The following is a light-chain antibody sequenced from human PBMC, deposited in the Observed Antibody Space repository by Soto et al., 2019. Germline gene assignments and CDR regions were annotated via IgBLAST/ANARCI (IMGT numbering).Light chain of an antibody. V-gene: IGKV3-11*01. CDR1: QAVNTR. CDR2: LTS. Sequence: EIVLTQSPATLSSFPGDRVTLSCSASQAVNTRLAWYQHKPGQAPRLLIYLTSNRAAGIPARFSGSGSETDFTLTISDVEPEDFAVYYCHQRQSWPRTFGQGTKVDIK. J-gene: IGKJ1*01. CDR3: HQRQSWPRT.